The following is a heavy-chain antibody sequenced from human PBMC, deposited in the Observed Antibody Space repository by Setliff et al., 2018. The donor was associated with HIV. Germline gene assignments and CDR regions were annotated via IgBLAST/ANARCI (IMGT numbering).Heavy chain of an antibody. CDR1: GFSFGSNW. V-gene: IGHV3-20*04. D-gene: IGHD3-22*01. Sequence: PGGSLRLSCAASGFSFGSNWMSWVRQAPGKGLEWVAGINWNGGSTSYADSVKGRFIISRDNAKNSLYLQMNSLRAEDTALYYCARDEGISGYYYDSAEYFQHWGQGTRVTVSS. CDR2: INWNGGST. J-gene: IGHJ1*01. CDR3: ARDEGISGYYYDSAEYFQH.